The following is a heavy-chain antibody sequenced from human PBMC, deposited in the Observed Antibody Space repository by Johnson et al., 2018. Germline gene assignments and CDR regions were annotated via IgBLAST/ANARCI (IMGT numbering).Heavy chain of an antibody. J-gene: IGHJ3*02. CDR2: IYYSGST. CDR3: ARDPLYGSGGICHHNAFDI. D-gene: IGHD2-15*01. CDR1: GGSISSYY. V-gene: IGHV4-59*01. Sequence: QVQLVQSGPGLVKPSETLSLSCTVSGGSISSYYWSWIRQPPGKGLEWIGYIYYSGSTNYNPSLKSRVTISVDTSKNQFSLKLSSVTAADTAVYYCARDPLYGSGGICHHNAFDIWGQGTMVTVSS.